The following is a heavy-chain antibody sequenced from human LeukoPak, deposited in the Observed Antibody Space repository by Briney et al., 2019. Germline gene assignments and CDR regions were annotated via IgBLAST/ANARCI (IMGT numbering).Heavy chain of an antibody. CDR1: GFTFSDYY. J-gene: IGHJ4*02. Sequence: PGGSLRLSCAASGFTFSDYYMSWVHQAPGKGLEWVSYISGSGSSIYQADSVKGRFTISRDNAKNSLYLQMNSLRAEDTAVYYCARGKISYDTSGYPIFHYWGQGTLVTVSS. CDR2: ISGSGSSI. D-gene: IGHD3-22*01. CDR3: ARGKISYDTSGYPIFHY. V-gene: IGHV3-11*01.